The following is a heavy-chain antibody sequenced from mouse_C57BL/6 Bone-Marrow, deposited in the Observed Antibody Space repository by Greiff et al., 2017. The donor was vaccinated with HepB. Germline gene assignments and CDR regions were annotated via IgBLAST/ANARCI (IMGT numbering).Heavy chain of an antibody. CDR2: IDPENGDT. CDR1: GFNIKDDY. V-gene: IGHV14-4*01. J-gene: IGHJ4*01. CDR3: TTPITTVVATDAMDY. Sequence: VQLQQSGAELVRPGASVKLSCTASGFNIKDDYMHWVKQRPEQGLAWIGWIDPENGDTEYASKFQGKATITADTSSNTAYLQLSSLTSEDTAVYYCTTPITTVVATDAMDYWGQGTSVTVSS. D-gene: IGHD1-1*01.